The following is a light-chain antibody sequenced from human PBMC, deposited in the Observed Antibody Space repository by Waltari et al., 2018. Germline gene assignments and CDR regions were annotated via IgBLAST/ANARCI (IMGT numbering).Light chain of an antibody. Sequence: RQKLGQAPAFVIYKDNKRPSGISERLSGSSSGTTVTLTISGVQAEDEADYYCQSTESSGTYVVFGGGTKLTVL. CDR2: KDN. CDR3: QSTESSGTYVV. V-gene: IGLV3-25*03. J-gene: IGLJ2*01.